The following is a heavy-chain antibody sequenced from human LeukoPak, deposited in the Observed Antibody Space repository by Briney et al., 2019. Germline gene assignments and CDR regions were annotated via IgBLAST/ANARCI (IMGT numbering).Heavy chain of an antibody. Sequence: GGSLRLSCAASGFTFNTYTMSWVRQAPGKGLEWVSSINSRSSSIYYADSVKGRFTVSRDNTKNSLYLQMNSLRAEDTAVYYCARGHIKWLVPYYFDYWGQGTLVTVSS. CDR2: INSRSSSI. CDR3: ARGHIKWLVPYYFDY. V-gene: IGHV3-21*01. CDR1: GFTFNTYT. J-gene: IGHJ4*02. D-gene: IGHD6-19*01.